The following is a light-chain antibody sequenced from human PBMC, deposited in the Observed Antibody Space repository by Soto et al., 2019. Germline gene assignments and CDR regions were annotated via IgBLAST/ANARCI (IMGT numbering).Light chain of an antibody. Sequence: DVVMTQTPLSLSVAPGQPASISCKSIQSLLHITGETFLFWYLQKPGQSPQLLIYEVSTRVSGVPDRFSGSGSGTDFKLEISRVETDDVGIYDCMQRTQLPPTFGQGTRVEIK. CDR2: EVS. V-gene: IGKV2D-29*02. CDR3: MQRTQLPPT. CDR1: QSLLHITGETF. J-gene: IGKJ5*01.